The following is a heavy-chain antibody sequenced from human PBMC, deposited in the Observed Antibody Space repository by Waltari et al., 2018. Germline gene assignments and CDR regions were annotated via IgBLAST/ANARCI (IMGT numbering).Heavy chain of an antibody. J-gene: IGHJ3*02. CDR2: IGYDGSNK. CDR3: ARSERLRYLVTWVAAFDI. Sequence: QVQLVESGGGVVQPGGSLRLSCAASGCTCSSYGMHWVRQAPGKGLEWVAFIGYDGSNKYYADSVKGRFTISRDNSKNTLYLQMNSLRAEDTAVYYCARSERLRYLVTWVAAFDIWGQGTMVTVSS. V-gene: IGHV3-30*02. D-gene: IGHD4-17*01. CDR1: GCTCSSYG.